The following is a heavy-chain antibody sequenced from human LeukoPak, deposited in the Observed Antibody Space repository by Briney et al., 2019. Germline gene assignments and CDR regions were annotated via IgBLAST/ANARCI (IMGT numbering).Heavy chain of an antibody. Sequence: GASVKVSCKASGYSFTDYCMHWVRQAPGQGLEWMGWINPNSGDTNFAQKFQGRVTMTRDTSISTVYMELSRLRSDDTAVFYCARGYYDSSDFEYFQHWGQGTLVTVSS. J-gene: IGHJ1*01. V-gene: IGHV1-2*02. CDR1: GYSFTDYC. D-gene: IGHD3-22*01. CDR3: ARGYYDSSDFEYFQH. CDR2: INPNSGDT.